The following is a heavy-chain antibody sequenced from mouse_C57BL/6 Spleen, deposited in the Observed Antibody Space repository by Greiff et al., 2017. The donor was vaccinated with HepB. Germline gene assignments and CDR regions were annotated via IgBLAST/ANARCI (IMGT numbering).Heavy chain of an antibody. D-gene: IGHD1-1*01. CDR1: GYTFTDYE. CDR3: TRWDTTGAY. CDR2: IDPETGGT. V-gene: IGHV1-15*01. Sequence: QVQLKQSGAELVRPGASVTLSCKASGYTFTDYEMHWVKQTPVHGLEWIGAIDPETGGTAYNQKFKGKARLTADKSSSTAYMELRSLTSEDSAVYYCTRWDTTGAYWGQGTTLTVSS. J-gene: IGHJ2*01.